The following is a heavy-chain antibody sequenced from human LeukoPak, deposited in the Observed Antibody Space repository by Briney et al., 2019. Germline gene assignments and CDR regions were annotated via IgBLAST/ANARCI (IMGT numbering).Heavy chain of an antibody. CDR2: IYYSGST. CDR1: GGSISSSSYY. CDR3: AALGGPGIAAAGIDY. J-gene: IGHJ4*02. V-gene: IGHV4-39*01. D-gene: IGHD6-13*01. Sequence: SETLSLTCTVSGGSISSSSYYWGWIRKPPGKGLEWIGSIYYSGSTYYNPSLKSRVTISVDTSKNQFSLKLSSVTAADTAVYYCAALGGPGIAAAGIDYWGQGTLVTVSS.